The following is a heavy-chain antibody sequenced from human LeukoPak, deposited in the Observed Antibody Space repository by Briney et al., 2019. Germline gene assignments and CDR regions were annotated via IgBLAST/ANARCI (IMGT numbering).Heavy chain of an antibody. Sequence: GRSLRLSWATSGFNLRSFGVHWVRQTPAKGLGWVALWFDESNIHYADSVKGRFTISGDTSKSTVYLQMSSLRAEDTAVYYCAKAASYDDYRYYYMEVWGKGTTVTVSS. V-gene: IGHV3-33*06. D-gene: IGHD3-16*01. CDR3: AKAASYDDYRYYYMEV. CDR1: GFNLRSFG. J-gene: IGHJ6*03. CDR2: WFDESNI.